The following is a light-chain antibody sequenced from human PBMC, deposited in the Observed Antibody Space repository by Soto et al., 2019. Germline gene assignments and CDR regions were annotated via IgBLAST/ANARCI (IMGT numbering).Light chain of an antibody. CDR3: MQSIQFPIT. CDR2: EVS. J-gene: IGKJ5*01. CDR1: XSLLHSDGKTY. Sequence: DIVMTQTPLCLSVTPGQPASISRKPSXSLLHSDGKTYLYWYLQKPGHPPQLMIYEVSNRLSGVPDRFSGSGSGTDFTLKISRVEAEDVGVYYCMQSIQFPITSAQGARLEI. V-gene: IGKV2D-29*01.